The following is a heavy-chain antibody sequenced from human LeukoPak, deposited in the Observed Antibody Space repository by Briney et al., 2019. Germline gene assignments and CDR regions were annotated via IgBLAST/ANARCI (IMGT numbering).Heavy chain of an antibody. CDR3: ASRAGGTNPFDY. D-gene: IGHD6-13*01. CDR2: IHYDGYTT. V-gene: IGHV3-30*02. CDR1: GFPLSTYG. J-gene: IGHJ4*02. Sequence: PGGSLRLSCVTSGFPLSTYGVHWVRQAPGSGLEWVAYIHYDGYTTNYADSVKGRFTIPRENSKNTLYLQMNSLRTEDTAVYYCASRAGGTNPFDYWGQGTLVTVSS.